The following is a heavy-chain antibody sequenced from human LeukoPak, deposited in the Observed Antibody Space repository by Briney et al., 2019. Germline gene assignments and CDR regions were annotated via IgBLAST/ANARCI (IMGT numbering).Heavy chain of an antibody. V-gene: IGHV3-48*04. CDR2: ISTSSTI. CDR3: ARARGKRDWFDP. D-gene: IGHD5-12*01. CDR1: GFTFSSYS. J-gene: IGHJ5*02. Sequence: GGSLRLSCAASGFTFSSYSMNWVRQAPGKGLEWVSYISTSSTIYYADSVKGRFTISRDNAKNSLYLQMNSLRAEDTAVYYCARARGKRDWFDPWGQGTLVTVSS.